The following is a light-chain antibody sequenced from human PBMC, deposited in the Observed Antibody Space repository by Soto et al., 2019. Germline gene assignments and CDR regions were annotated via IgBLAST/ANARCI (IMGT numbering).Light chain of an antibody. CDR3: QSYDSSLSGAV. V-gene: IGLV1-40*01. CDR1: SSNIGAGYD. Sequence: QSVLTQPPSVSGAPGQRVTISCTGSSSNIGAGYDVHWYQQLPGTAPIHLIYGNSNRPSGVPDRFSGSKSGTSASLAITGLQAEDEADYYCQSYDSSLSGAVFGGGTQLTVL. J-gene: IGLJ7*01. CDR2: GNS.